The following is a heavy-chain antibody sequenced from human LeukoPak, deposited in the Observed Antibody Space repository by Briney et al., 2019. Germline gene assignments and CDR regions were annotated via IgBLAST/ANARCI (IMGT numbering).Heavy chain of an antibody. D-gene: IGHD3-10*01. CDR2: IGTAGDT. CDR3: ARQKLGDDAFDI. V-gene: IGHV3-13*01. CDR1: GFTFSSYS. Sequence: PGGSLRLSCAASGFTFSSYSMNWVRQAPGKGLEWVSAIGTAGDTYYPGSVKGRFTISRENAKNSLYLQMNSLRAGDTAVYYCARQKLGDDAFDIWGQGTMVTVSS. J-gene: IGHJ3*02.